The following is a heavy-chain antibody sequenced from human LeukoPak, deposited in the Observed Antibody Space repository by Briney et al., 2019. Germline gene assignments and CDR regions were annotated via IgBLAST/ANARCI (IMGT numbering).Heavy chain of an antibody. D-gene: IGHD4-17*01. CDR1: GGSISSYY. V-gene: IGHV4-4*07. Sequence: PSETLSLTCTVSGGSISSYYWSWIRQPAGKGLEWIGRMYTSVSTNYNPSLKSRVTMSVDTSKNQFSLKLSSVTAADTAVYYCARDPGGTTETILRFFDYWGQGTLVTVSS. CDR3: ARDPGGTTETILRFFDY. J-gene: IGHJ4*02. CDR2: MYTSVST.